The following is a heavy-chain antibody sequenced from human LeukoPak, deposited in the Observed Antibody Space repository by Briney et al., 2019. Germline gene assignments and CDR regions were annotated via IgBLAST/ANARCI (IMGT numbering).Heavy chain of an antibody. CDR2: IYYSGST. Sequence: SETLSLTCTVSGCSISSSRYYWGWLRQPPGKGLEWTGSIYYSGSTYYNPSLKSRVTISVDTSKNQFSLKLSSVTAADTAVYYCARHGVSYYYDSSGYTRAEYFQHWGQGTLVTVSS. CDR3: ARHGVSYYYDSSGYTRAEYFQH. CDR1: GCSISSSRYY. J-gene: IGHJ1*01. V-gene: IGHV4-39*01. D-gene: IGHD3-22*01.